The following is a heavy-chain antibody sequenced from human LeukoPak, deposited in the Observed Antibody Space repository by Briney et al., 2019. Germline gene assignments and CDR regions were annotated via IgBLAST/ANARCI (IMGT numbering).Heavy chain of an antibody. CDR3: ARDRGKNFDY. CDR1: GGSISSGSYY. Sequence: PSQTLSLTCTVSGGSISSGSYYWSWIRQPAGKGLEWIGRIYTSGSTNYNPSPKSRVTISVDTSKNQFSLKLSSVTAADTAVYYCARDRGKNFDYWGQGTLVTVSS. J-gene: IGHJ4*02. CDR2: IYTSGST. V-gene: IGHV4-61*02.